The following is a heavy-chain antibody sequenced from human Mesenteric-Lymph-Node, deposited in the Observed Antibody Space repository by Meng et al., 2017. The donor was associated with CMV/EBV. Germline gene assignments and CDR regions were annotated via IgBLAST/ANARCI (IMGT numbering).Heavy chain of an antibody. Sequence: GESLKISCAASGFIFSSYEMNWVRQAPGKGLEWVSYISSSGSTINYADSVKGRFTISRDNAKNSLYLQMNSLRAEDTAVYYCARDNRHSSSWYYYYGMDVWGQGTTVTVSS. D-gene: IGHD6-13*01. CDR2: ISSSGSTI. CDR1: GFIFSSYE. J-gene: IGHJ6*02. CDR3: ARDNRHSSSWYYYYGMDV. V-gene: IGHV3-48*03.